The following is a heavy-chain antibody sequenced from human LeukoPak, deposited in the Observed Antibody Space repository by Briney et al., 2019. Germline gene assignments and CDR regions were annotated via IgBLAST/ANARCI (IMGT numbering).Heavy chain of an antibody. CDR1: GGSITSTGSY. CDR3: ARHIGELGLNWLDP. Sequence: SETLSLTCSVAGGSITSTGSYWGWIRQTPGKGLEWIATTFYRGTTYYNPSLKSRVTISIDTSKNHFSLNLSSVTAADTAVYYCARHIGELGLNWLDPLGQGTLVTVSS. V-gene: IGHV4-39*01. J-gene: IGHJ5*02. CDR2: TFYRGTT. D-gene: IGHD3-16*01.